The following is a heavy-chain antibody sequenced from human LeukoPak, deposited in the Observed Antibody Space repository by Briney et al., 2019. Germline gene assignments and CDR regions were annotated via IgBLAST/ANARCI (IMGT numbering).Heavy chain of an antibody. D-gene: IGHD3-10*01. CDR3: TRWVRWRWFGELYHAFDI. CDR2: IRSKAYGGTT. V-gene: IGHV3-49*03. CDR1: GFTFGDYA. J-gene: IGHJ3*02. Sequence: GGSLRLSCTASGFTFGDYAMSWFRQAPGKGLEWVGFIRSKAYGGTTEYAASVKGRFTVSRDDSKSIAYLQMNSLKTEDTAVYYCTRWVRWRWFGELYHAFDIWGQGTMVTVSS.